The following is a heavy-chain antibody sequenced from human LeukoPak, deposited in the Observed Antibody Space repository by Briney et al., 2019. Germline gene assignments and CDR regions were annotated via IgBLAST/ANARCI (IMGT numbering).Heavy chain of an antibody. Sequence: SETLSLTCTVSGASINSHFWSSIRQPPGKGLEWVGSIYYTGSSNYNPSLESRVAISVDTSKNQFFLKLSSGTAADTAVYYCARGRYYVDYWGQGTLVTVSS. CDR1: GASINSHF. V-gene: IGHV4-59*08. CDR3: ARGRYYVDY. CDR2: IYYTGSS. J-gene: IGHJ4*02.